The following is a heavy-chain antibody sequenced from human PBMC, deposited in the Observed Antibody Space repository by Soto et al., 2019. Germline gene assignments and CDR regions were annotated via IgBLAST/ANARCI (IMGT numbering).Heavy chain of an antibody. CDR1: GYTFTSYG. D-gene: IGHD5-18*01. CDR2: ISAYNGNT. J-gene: IGHJ6*02. CDR3: ARILRDTAMVYGMDV. V-gene: IGHV1-18*01. Sequence: QVQLVQSGAEVKKPGASVKVSCKASGYTFTSYGISWVRQAPGQGLEWMGWISAYNGNTNYAQKLQGSVTMTTDTSTSTAYMDLRSLRSDDTAVYYCARILRDTAMVYGMDVWGQGTTVTVSS.